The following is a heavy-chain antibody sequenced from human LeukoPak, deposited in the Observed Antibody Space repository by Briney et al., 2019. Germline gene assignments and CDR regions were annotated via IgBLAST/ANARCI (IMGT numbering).Heavy chain of an antibody. Sequence: GGSLRLSCAASGLTVSSNYTSWVRQAPGKGLEWVSVIYSGGSTYYADSVKGRFTISRDNSKNTLYLQINSLRAEDTALYYCASRFVFDYWGQGTLVTVSS. CDR3: ASRFVFDY. V-gene: IGHV3-66*02. CDR1: GLTVSSNY. J-gene: IGHJ4*02. CDR2: IYSGGST.